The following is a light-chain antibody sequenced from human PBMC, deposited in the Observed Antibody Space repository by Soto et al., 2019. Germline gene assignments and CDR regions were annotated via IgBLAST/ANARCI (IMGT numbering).Light chain of an antibody. CDR1: SSDVGGYNY. CDR2: DVS. J-gene: IGLJ1*01. V-gene: IGLV2-14*01. CDR3: SSYTTSNTRQIV. Sequence: QSVLTQPASVSGPPGQSITISCTGTSSDVGGYNYVSWYQQHPGKAPKFIIYDVSNRPSGVSNRFSGSKSGNTASLTISWLQAEDEADYYCSSYTTSNTRQIVFGTGTKVTVL.